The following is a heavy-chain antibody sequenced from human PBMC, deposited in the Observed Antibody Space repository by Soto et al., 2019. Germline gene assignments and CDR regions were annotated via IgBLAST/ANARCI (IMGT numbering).Heavy chain of an antibody. CDR1: GYTFTSYY. D-gene: IGHD1-1*01. V-gene: IGHV1-46*01. Sequence: ASVKVSCKASGYTFTSYYMHWVRQAPGQGLEWMGIINPSGGSTSYAQKFQGRVTMTRDTSTSTVYMELSSLRSEDMAVYYCARSTGSYYFDYWGQGTLVTVSS. CDR2: INPSGGST. CDR3: ARSTGSYYFDY. J-gene: IGHJ4*02.